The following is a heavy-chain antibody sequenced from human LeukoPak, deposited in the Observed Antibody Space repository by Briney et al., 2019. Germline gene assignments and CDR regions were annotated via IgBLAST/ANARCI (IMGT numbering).Heavy chain of an antibody. CDR3: ARDLYDSSGYGAFDI. Sequence: PSQTLSLTCTVPGGSISSGGYYWSWIRQPPGKGLEWIGYVYHSGYTYYSTSLKSRVTISVDRSRNQFSLKLRSVTAADTAVYFCARDLYDSSGYGAFDIWGQGTMVTVSS. V-gene: IGHV4-30-2*01. CDR2: VYHSGYT. CDR1: GGSISSGGYY. D-gene: IGHD3-22*01. J-gene: IGHJ3*02.